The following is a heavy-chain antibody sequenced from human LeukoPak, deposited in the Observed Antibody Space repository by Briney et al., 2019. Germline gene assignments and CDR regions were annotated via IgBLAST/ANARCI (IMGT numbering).Heavy chain of an antibody. CDR2: IYSGGST. D-gene: IGHD3-22*01. Sequence: GGSLRLSCAASGFSVSSNYMSWVRQAPGKGLEWVSVIYSGGSTYYADSVKGRFAISRDNSKNTLYLQMNNLRAEDTAVYYCARGDYYDTSGYYENWGQGTLVTVSS. CDR1: GFSVSSNY. CDR3: ARGDYYDTSGYYEN. V-gene: IGHV3-53*01. J-gene: IGHJ4*02.